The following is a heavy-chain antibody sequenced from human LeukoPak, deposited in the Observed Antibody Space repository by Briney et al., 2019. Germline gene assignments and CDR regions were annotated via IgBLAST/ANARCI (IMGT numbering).Heavy chain of an antibody. CDR3: ARGSVGAPRAADY. CDR1: GYTFNDYF. CDR2: INPDSGGT. V-gene: IGHV1-2*02. J-gene: IGHJ4*02. Sequence: ASVKVSCKASGYTFNDYFMHWVRQAPGQGLEWMGWINPDSGGTNYAQKFQGRFTMTRDTSINTAYVELGRLTSDDTAVYYCARGSVGAPRAADYWGQGTPLTVSS. D-gene: IGHD1-26*01.